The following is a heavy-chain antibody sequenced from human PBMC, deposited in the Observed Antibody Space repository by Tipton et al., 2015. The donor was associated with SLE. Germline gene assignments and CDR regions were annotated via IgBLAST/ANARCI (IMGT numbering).Heavy chain of an antibody. CDR3: ARKGGWDDTFDI. V-gene: IGHV4-61*05. Sequence: TLSLTCTVSGGSISSSSYYWGWIRQPPGKGLEWIGYIYYSGSTNYNPSLKSRVTISVDTSKNQLSLKLSSMTAADTAVYYCARKGGWDDTFDIWGQGTMVTVSS. J-gene: IGHJ3*02. D-gene: IGHD6-19*01. CDR1: GGSISSSSYY. CDR2: IYYSGST.